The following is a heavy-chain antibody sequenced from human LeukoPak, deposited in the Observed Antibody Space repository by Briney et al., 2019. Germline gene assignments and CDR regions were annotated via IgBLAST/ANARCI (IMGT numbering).Heavy chain of an antibody. Sequence: GGSLRLSCAASGFTFDDYAMHWVRQAPGKGLEWVPGISWNSGSIGYAESVKGRFTISRDNAKNSLYLQMNSLRAEDMALYYCAKDVRSSWSRNRVHFDYWGQGTLVTVSS. CDR3: AKDVRSSWSRNRVHFDY. D-gene: IGHD6-13*01. CDR1: GFTFDDYA. J-gene: IGHJ4*02. V-gene: IGHV3-9*03. CDR2: ISWNSGSI.